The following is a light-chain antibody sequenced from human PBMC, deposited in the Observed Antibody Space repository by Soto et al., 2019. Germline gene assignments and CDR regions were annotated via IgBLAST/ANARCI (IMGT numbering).Light chain of an antibody. CDR1: QSVFSS. CDR2: GSA. CDR3: QQYHTWPA. Sequence: EIVMTQSPATLSVSPGERATLSCSASQSVFSSLAWYQQKPGQAPRLLIYGSATRATGTPDRFSGSGSGKEFTITISSLQSEDAAVYYCQQYHTWPAFGQGTQV. J-gene: IGKJ1*01. V-gene: IGKV3-15*01.